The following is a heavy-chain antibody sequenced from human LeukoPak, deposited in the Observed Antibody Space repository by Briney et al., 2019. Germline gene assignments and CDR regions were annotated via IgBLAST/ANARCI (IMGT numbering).Heavy chain of an antibody. CDR2: VYSDDTK. V-gene: IGHV3-48*02. J-gene: IGHJ4*02. CDR3: ARPIMVQGNNFAAFDS. D-gene: IGHD3-10*01. Sequence: GGSLRLSCAASGFSFRNYGMSWVRQAPGKGLEWVSYVYSDDTKVYADSVKGRFTISRGNAKNSLYLQMHSLEDEDTAVYYCARPIMVQGNNFAAFDSWGQGTLVTVSS. CDR1: GFSFRNYG.